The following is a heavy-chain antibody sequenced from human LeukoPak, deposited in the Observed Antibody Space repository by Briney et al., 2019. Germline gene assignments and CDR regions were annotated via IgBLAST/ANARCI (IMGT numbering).Heavy chain of an antibody. CDR2: ISGSGGST. V-gene: IGHV3-23*01. CDR3: ARDGDYYGSGSYFPNDAFDI. CDR1: GFTFSSYA. J-gene: IGHJ3*02. D-gene: IGHD3-10*01. Sequence: PGGSLRLSCAASGFTFSSYAMSWVRQAPGKGLEWVSAISGSGGSTYYADSVKGRFTISRDNSKNTLYLQMNSLRAEDTAVYYCARDGDYYGSGSYFPNDAFDIWGQGTMVTVSS.